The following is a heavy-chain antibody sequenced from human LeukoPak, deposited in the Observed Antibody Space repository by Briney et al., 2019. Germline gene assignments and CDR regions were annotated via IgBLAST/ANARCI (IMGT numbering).Heavy chain of an antibody. V-gene: IGHV3-23*01. CDR1: GFTFRNYG. D-gene: IGHD1-26*01. J-gene: IGHJ4*02. CDR2: MTGDGATT. Sequence: PGGTLRLSCAASGFTFRNYGMSWVRQAPGKGLEWVSAMTGDGATTYYADSMKGRLTISRDNSKNTLYLQINSLGAEDTAVYYCAKDRLGAVLYFDCWGQGTLVTVSS. CDR3: AKDRLGAVLYFDC.